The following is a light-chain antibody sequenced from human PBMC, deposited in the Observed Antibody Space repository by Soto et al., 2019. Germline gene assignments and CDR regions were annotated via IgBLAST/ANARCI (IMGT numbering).Light chain of an antibody. CDR2: GAS. CDR1: QSVSSD. J-gene: IGKJ1*01. Sequence: EIVRTQSPATMSVSPGERANLSCRASQSVSSDLAWYHQKPGQAPRLLIYGASTRATGIPARFSGSGSGTEFTLTINRLQSEDFAVYYCQQYNNWPWTFGQGTKLDIK. V-gene: IGKV3-15*01. CDR3: QQYNNWPWT.